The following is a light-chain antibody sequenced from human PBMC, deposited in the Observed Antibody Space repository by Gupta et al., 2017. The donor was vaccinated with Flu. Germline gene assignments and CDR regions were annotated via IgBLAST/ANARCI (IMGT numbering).Light chain of an antibody. V-gene: IGLV6-57*01. J-gene: IGLJ2*01. CDR2: EDN. Sequence: TVTISCTRSSGSIASNFGQWYQQRPGSSPTTVIYEDNQRPSGVPDRFSGSIDSSSNSASLTISGLKTEDEADYYCQSYDSSNVVFGGGTKLTVL. CDR1: SGSIASNF. CDR3: QSYDSSNVV.